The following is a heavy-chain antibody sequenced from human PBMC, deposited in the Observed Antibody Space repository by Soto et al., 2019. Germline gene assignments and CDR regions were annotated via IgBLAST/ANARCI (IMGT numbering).Heavy chain of an antibody. CDR3: AKDLGILIFGYTYYYGMDF. V-gene: IGHV3-30*18. CDR1: GFTFSSYG. Sequence: PGGSLRLSCAASGFTFSSYGMHWVRQAPGKGLEWVAVISYDGSNKYYADSVKGRFTISRDNSKNTLYLQMNSLRAEDTAVYYCAKDLGILIFGYTYYYGMDFWGQGTTVPVSS. J-gene: IGHJ6*02. CDR2: ISYDGSNK. D-gene: IGHD3-3*01.